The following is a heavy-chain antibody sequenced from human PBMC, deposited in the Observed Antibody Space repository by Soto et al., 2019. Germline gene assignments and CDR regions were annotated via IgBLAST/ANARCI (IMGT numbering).Heavy chain of an antibody. CDR3: ARQPGASFDY. D-gene: IGHD7-27*01. Sequence: QVQLQESGPGLVKPSETLSLTCTVSGGSISSYYWSWIRQPPGKRLEWIGYIYYSGSTNYNPPLKSRVSTSVDPSKNQFSLKLSSVTAADSAVYSCARQPGASFDYWGQGTLVTVSS. CDR2: IYYSGST. CDR1: GGSISSYY. V-gene: IGHV4-59*01. J-gene: IGHJ4*02.